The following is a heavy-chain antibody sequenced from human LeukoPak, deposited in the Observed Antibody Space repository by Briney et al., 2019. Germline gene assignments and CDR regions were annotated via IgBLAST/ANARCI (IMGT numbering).Heavy chain of an antibody. J-gene: IGHJ4*02. CDR1: GFSFSSYA. D-gene: IGHD3-16*01. CDR2: ISNDGSNK. V-gene: IGHV3-30-3*01. CDR3: ARGTLMTTLN. Sequence: GRFLRLSCAASGFSFSSYAMHWVRQAPGKGLEWVAVISNDGSNKYYADSVKGRFTISRDNSKNTLYLQMNSLRPEDTAVYYCARGTLMTTLNWGQGTLVTVSS.